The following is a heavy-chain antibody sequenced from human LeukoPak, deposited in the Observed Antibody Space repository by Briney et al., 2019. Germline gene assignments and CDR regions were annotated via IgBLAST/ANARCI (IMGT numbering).Heavy chain of an antibody. J-gene: IGHJ3*02. V-gene: IGHV3-48*01. Sequence: GGSLRLSCAGSGFTFSSYEMHWVRQAPGKGLEWVSYISSSSTTIYYADSVKGRFTISRDNAKNSLYLQMNSLRAEDTAVYYCARAKRNGFDIWGQGTMVTVSS. CDR1: GFTFSSYE. CDR2: ISSSSTTI. CDR3: ARAKRNGFDI.